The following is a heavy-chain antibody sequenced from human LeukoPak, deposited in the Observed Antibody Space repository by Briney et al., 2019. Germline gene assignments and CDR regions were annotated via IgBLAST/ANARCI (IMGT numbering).Heavy chain of an antibody. CDR1: GYTFTSYG. V-gene: IGHV1-18*01. CDR2: ISAYNGNT. CDR3: ARDRRVYYGSGRDFDY. D-gene: IGHD3-10*01. J-gene: IGHJ4*02. Sequence: ASVKVSCKASGYTFTSYGISWVRQAPGQGLEWMGWISAYNGNTNDAQKLQDRVTMTTDTSTSTAYMELRSLRSDDTAVYYCARDRRVYYGSGRDFDYWGQGTLVTVSS.